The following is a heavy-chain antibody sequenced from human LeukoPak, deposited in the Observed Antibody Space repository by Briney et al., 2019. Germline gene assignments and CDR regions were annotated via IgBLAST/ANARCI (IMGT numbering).Heavy chain of an antibody. CDR1: GYTFTSYY. CDR2: INPSGGST. Sequence: GASVKVSCKASGYTFTSYYMHWVRQAPGQGLEWMGIINPSGGSTSYAQKFQGRVTMTRDMSTSTVYMELSSLRSEDTAVYYCARDLKSGGSIAAAGAFDIWGQGTMVTVSS. V-gene: IGHV1-46*01. D-gene: IGHD6-13*01. CDR3: ARDLKSGGSIAAAGAFDI. J-gene: IGHJ3*02.